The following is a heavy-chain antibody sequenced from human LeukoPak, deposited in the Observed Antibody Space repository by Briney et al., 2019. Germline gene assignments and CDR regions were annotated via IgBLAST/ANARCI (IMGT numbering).Heavy chain of an antibody. V-gene: IGHV3-30*02. CDR3: ARGQRLQFAHYFDY. J-gene: IGHJ4*02. CDR1: GFTFSNYG. Sequence: PGGSLRLSCGASGFTFSNYGMLWVRQAPGKGLEWVAFIRYDGNNKLYADSMKGRFTISRDNSKNTLYLHINSLRSEDTAVYYCARGQRLQFAHYFDYWGQGTLVTVSS. CDR2: IRYDGNNK. D-gene: IGHD6-25*01.